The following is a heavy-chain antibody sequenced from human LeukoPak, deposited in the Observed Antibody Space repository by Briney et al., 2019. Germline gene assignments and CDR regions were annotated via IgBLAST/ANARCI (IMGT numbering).Heavy chain of an antibody. J-gene: IGHJ4*02. CDR3: ARVAAAGQNYFDY. CDR2: IIPIFGTA. V-gene: IGHV1-69*05. D-gene: IGHD6-13*01. CDR1: GGTFSSYA. Sequence: SVKVSCTASGGTFSSYAISWVRQAPGQGLEWMGGIIPIFGTANYAQKFQGRVTITTDESTSTAYMELSSLRSEDTAVYYCARVAAAGQNYFDYWGQGTLVTVSS.